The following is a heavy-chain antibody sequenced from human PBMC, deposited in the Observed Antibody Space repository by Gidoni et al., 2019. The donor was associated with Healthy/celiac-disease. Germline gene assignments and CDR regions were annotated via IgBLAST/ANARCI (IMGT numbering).Heavy chain of an antibody. J-gene: IGHJ4*02. CDR3: AREADFWSGYSDY. D-gene: IGHD3-3*01. V-gene: IGHV3-7*03. CDR1: GFTFSSYW. Sequence: EVQLVESGGGLVQPGGSPRLSCAASGFTFSSYWMSWVRQAPGKGLEWVANIKQDGSEKYYVDSVKGRFTISRDNAKNSLYLQMNSLRAEDTAVYYCAREADFWSGYSDYWGQGTLVTVSS. CDR2: IKQDGSEK.